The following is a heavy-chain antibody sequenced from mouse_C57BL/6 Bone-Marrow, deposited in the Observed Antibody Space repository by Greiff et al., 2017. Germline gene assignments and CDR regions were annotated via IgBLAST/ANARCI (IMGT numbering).Heavy chain of an antibody. CDR3: ARDYGDYAMDY. V-gene: IGHV1-55*01. CDR1: GYTFTSYW. CDR2: IYPGSGST. Sequence: QVQLQQPGAELVKPGASVTMSCKASGYTFTSYWITWVKQRPGQGLEWIGGIYPGSGSTNYNEKFKSKATLTVDTSSSTAYMQLSSLTSEDSAVDYCARDYGDYAMDYWGQGTSVTVSS. D-gene: IGHD2-13*01. J-gene: IGHJ4*01.